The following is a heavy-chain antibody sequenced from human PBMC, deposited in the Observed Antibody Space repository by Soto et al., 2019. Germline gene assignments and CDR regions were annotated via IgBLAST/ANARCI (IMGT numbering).Heavy chain of an antibody. D-gene: IGHD2-8*01. CDR1: GGSFSGYY. J-gene: IGHJ4*02. CDR2: INHSGST. Sequence: SETLSLTCAVYGGSFSGYYWSWIRQPPGKGLEWIGEINHSGSTNYNPSLKSRVTISVDTSKNQFSLKLSSVTAADTAVYYCALSLHGVSDYWGQGTLVTVSS. V-gene: IGHV4-34*01. CDR3: ALSLHGVSDY.